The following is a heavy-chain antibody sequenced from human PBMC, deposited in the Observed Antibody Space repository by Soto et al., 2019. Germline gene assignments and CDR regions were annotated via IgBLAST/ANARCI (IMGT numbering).Heavy chain of an antibody. Sequence: QVQLVESGGGVVQPGRSLRLSCAVSGLTFGTYSMHWVRQTPGRALEWMALISHDGSQTYYADSVKGRFTISRDDSKNILYLDMNSLRVEDTAVYYCARDHDLNGDVWGRGTLVTVS. CDR3: ARDHDLNGDV. D-gene: IGHD3-16*01. CDR2: ISHDGSQT. J-gene: IGHJ4*02. V-gene: IGHV3-30-3*01. CDR1: GLTFGTYS.